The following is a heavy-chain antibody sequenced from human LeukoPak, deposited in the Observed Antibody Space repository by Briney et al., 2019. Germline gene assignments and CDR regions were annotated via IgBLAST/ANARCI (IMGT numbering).Heavy chain of an antibody. CDR1: GFTFSSYS. Sequence: GGSLRLSCAASGFTFSSYSMNWVRQAPGKGLEWVSCISSSSSYIYYADSVKGRFTISRDNANNSLYLEMNSLRAEDTAVYYCAREGDYDIPGGWGQGTLVTVSS. J-gene: IGHJ4*02. CDR2: ISSSSSYI. V-gene: IGHV3-21*01. D-gene: IGHD3-9*01. CDR3: AREGDYDIPGG.